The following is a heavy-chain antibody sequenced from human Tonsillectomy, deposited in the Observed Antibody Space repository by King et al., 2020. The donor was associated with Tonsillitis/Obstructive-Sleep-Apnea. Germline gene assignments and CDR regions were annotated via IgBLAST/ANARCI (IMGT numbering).Heavy chain of an antibody. CDR3: AREGLYEYSP. D-gene: IGHD3-16*01. Sequence: VQLVESGGGSVQPGGSLRLSCAASGFTFSSYEFNWVRQAPGKGLEWLSYISSSGSTIYYADSVKGRFTISRDNAKNSLYLQMNSLRAEDTAVYYCAREGLYEYSPWGQGTLVTVSS. V-gene: IGHV3-48*03. J-gene: IGHJ5*02. CDR1: GFTFSSYE. CDR2: ISSSGSTI.